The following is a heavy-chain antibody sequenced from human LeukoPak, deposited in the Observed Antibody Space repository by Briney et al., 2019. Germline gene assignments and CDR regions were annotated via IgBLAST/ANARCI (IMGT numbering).Heavy chain of an antibody. J-gene: IGHJ3*02. CDR3: FKKATVYLGDTVDI. CDR1: GFAFNTYM. D-gene: IGHD2-8*01. V-gene: IGHV3-23*01. Sequence: GGSLRLSCAASGFAFNTYMMSWVRQAPGKGLEWVSSIGGSGDSTHYSDSVKGRFTISRDNSKNMLYLQMDSLRAEDTAIYYCFKKATVYLGDTVDIWGQGTMVTVSS. CDR2: IGGSGDST.